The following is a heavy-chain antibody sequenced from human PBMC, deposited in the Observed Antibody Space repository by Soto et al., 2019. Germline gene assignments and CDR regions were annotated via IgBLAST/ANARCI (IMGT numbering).Heavy chain of an antibody. J-gene: IGHJ6*02. D-gene: IGHD6-6*01. CDR1: GFTFSSYG. CDR2: IWYDGSNK. CDR3: ARDGGYSSSSGQYYYYYYGMDV. Sequence: GGSLRLSCAASGFTFSSYGMHWVRQAPGKGLEWVAVIWYDGSNKYYADSVKGRFTISRDNSKNTLYLQMNSLRAEDTAVYYCARDGGYSSSSGQYYYYYYGMDVWGQGTTVTVSS. V-gene: IGHV3-33*01.